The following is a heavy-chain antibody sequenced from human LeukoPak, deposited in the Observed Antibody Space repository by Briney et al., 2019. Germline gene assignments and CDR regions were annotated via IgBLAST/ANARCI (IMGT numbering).Heavy chain of an antibody. CDR3: AININWSFGS. Sequence: GGSLSLSCGASGFMLSNNWMSWVRQAPGKGLEWMASIKPGGSNEYYADSVKGRFTISRDNAKNSLYLHMNSLRVEDTAIYYCAININWSFGSWGQGDVVIVSS. CDR2: IKPGGSNE. D-gene: IGHD1-1*01. J-gene: IGHJ4*02. V-gene: IGHV3-7*01. CDR1: GFMLSNNW.